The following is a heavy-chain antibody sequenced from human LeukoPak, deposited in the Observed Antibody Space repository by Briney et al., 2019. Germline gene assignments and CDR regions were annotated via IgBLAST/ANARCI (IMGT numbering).Heavy chain of an antibody. CDR2: INPSGGST. CDR3: ARGGGPGLVFGVVRAPYYFDY. V-gene: IGHV1-46*01. J-gene: IGHJ4*02. CDR1: GYTFTSYY. Sequence: ASVKVSCKASGYTFTSYYMHWVRQAPGQGLEWMGIINPSGGSTSYAQKFQGRVTMTRDTSTSTVYMEPSSLRSEDTAVYYCARGGGPGLVFGVVRAPYYFDYWGQGTLVTVSS. D-gene: IGHD3-3*01.